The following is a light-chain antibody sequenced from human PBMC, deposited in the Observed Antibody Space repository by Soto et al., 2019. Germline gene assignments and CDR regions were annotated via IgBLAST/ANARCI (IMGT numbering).Light chain of an antibody. J-gene: IGKJ1*01. Sequence: ETVMTQSPATLSVSPGERATLSCRASQSVSTNVAWYQQKPGQAPRLLIFGTSTRATGIPARFSGSGSGTEFTLTISSLQSEDSAVYYCQQYNNWPPGAFGQGTKMEIK. CDR3: QQYNNWPPGA. V-gene: IGKV3-15*01. CDR2: GTS. CDR1: QSVSTN.